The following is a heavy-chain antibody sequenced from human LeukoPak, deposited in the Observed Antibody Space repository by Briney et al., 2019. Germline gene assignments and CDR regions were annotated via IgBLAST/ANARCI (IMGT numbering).Heavy chain of an antibody. D-gene: IGHD5-18*01. CDR3: AKARGIQTFDY. J-gene: IGHJ4*02. V-gene: IGHV3-23*01. CDR2: VSGGGGST. Sequence: GGSLRLSCAASGFTFSNYGMTWVRQAPGKGLEWVSVVSGGGGSTYYADSVKGRFTISRDNSKNTLYLQMNSLRAEDTATYYCAKARGIQTFDYWGQGTLVTVSS. CDR1: GFTFSNYG.